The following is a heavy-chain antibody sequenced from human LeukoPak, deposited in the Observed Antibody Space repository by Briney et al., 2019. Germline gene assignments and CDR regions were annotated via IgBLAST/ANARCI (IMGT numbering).Heavy chain of an antibody. CDR1: GFTFSSYA. J-gene: IGHJ4*02. Sequence: PGGTLRLSCAASGFTFSSYAMSWVRQAPGKGLEWVSAISGSGGSTYYADSVKGRFTISRDNSKNTLYLQMNSLRAEDTAVYYCNTMDSINPDYWGQGTLVTVSS. CDR3: NTMDSINPDY. CDR2: ISGSGGST. V-gene: IGHV3-23*01. D-gene: IGHD1-14*01.